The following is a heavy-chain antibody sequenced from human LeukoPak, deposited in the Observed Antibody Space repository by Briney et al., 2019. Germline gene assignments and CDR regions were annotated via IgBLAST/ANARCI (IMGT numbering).Heavy chain of an antibody. CDR3: ARGMGATTQSLFDQ. CDR1: GFTFSSYD. J-gene: IGHJ4*02. D-gene: IGHD1-26*01. V-gene: IGHV3-13*04. CDR2: IGTTGDT. Sequence: PGGSLRLSCAASGFTFSSYDMHWVRQATGKGLEWVSGIGTTGDTYYPGSVKGRFTISRENAKNSLYLQINSLRAGDTAVYYCARGMGATTQSLFDQWGQGTLVTVSS.